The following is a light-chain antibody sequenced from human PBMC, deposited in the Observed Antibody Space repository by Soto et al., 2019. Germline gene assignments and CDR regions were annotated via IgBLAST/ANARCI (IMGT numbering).Light chain of an antibody. J-gene: IGKJ3*01. Sequence: EIVLTQSPGTLSLSPGERATLSCRASQSVRSSHLAWYQQKPGQAPRLLIYGASSRATGIPDRFSGSGSGTDFTLTISRLEPEDVAVYYCQQHGFSITFGPWTKVDIK. CDR3: QQHGFSIT. CDR2: GAS. V-gene: IGKV3-20*01. CDR1: QSVRSSH.